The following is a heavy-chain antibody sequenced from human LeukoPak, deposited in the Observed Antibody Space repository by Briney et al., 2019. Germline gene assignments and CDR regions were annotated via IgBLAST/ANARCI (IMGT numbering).Heavy chain of an antibody. J-gene: IGHJ4*02. D-gene: IGHD3-16*02. CDR3: ARGVPYYDYVWGSYRYDYFDY. V-gene: IGHV4-38-2*02. CDR2: IYHSGST. CDR1: GGSISSGYY. Sequence: SETLSLTCTVSGGSISSGYYWGWIRQPPGKGLEWMGSIYHSGSTYYNPSLKSRVTISVDTSKNQFSLKLSSVTAADTAVYYCARGVPYYDYVWGSYRYDYFDYWGQGTLVTVSS.